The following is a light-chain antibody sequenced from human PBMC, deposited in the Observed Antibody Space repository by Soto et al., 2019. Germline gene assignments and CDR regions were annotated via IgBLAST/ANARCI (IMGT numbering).Light chain of an antibody. CDR1: SSDVGSYNL. CDR3: CSNDIGSVSHHV. Sequence: QSVLTQPASVSGSPGQSITISCTGISSDVGSYNLVSWYQQHPGKAPKVMIYEGSKRPSGVSSRFSGSQSGNTASLTISGLQAEDESDYYRCSNDIGSVSHHVSVTGTKVTV. J-gene: IGLJ1*01. V-gene: IGLV2-23*01. CDR2: EGS.